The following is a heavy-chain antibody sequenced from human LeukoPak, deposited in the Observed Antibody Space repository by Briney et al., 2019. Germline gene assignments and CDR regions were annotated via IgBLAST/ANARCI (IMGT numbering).Heavy chain of an antibody. V-gene: IGHV3-33*01. CDR3: ARRHFDAFDI. CDR2: IWYDGSSK. CDR1: GFTFSSYG. J-gene: IGHJ3*02. Sequence: GGSLRLSCAASGFTFSSYGMQWVRGAPGKGLEWVAVIWYDGSSKYYADSVKGRFTISRDNSKNTLYLQMDSLTAEDTAVYYCARRHFDAFDIWGQGTVVTVSS.